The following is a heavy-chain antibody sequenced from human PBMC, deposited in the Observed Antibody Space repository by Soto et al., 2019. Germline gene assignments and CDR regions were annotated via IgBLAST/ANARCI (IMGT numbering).Heavy chain of an antibody. CDR1: GGTFSSHT. CDR2: IIPALGTA. J-gene: IGHJ2*01. CDR3: ARPDFGDYWYFDL. Sequence: QAQLVQSGAEVKKPGSSVKVSCKASGGTFSSHTFSWVRQAPGQGLEWMGRIIPALGTATYAQKFQGRVTITADESATPVYMELNRLRSEDTAVYSCARPDFGDYWYFDLWGRGTLVTVSS. V-gene: IGHV1-69*08. D-gene: IGHD4-17*01.